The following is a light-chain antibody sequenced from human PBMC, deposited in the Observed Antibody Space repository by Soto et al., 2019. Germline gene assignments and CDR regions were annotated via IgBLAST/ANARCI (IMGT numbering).Light chain of an antibody. V-gene: IGLV2-11*01. Sequence: QSALTQPRSVSGSPGQSVTISCTGTSSDVGGSNYVSWYQQHPGKAPKIMIYDVSKRPSGVPDRFSGSKSGNTASLTISGLQAEDEADYYCCSYAGSYTFRVFGAGTKLTVL. CDR3: CSYAGSYTFRV. J-gene: IGLJ2*01. CDR1: SSDVGGSNY. CDR2: DVS.